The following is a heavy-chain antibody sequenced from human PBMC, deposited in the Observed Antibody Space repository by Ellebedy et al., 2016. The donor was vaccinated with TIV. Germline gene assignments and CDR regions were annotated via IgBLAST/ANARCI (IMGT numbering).Heavy chain of an antibody. J-gene: IGHJ6*03. Sequence: GGSLRLSCATSGFTFSNYWMTWVRQAPGKGLEWVANIKQDGSEKYYVDSVKGRFSISRDNSKNTLYLQMNSLRAEDTAVYYCAKSNGGYYYYMDVWGKGTTVTVSS. D-gene: IGHD2-8*01. V-gene: IGHV3-7*03. CDR2: IKQDGSEK. CDR1: GFTFSNYW. CDR3: AKSNGGYYYYMDV.